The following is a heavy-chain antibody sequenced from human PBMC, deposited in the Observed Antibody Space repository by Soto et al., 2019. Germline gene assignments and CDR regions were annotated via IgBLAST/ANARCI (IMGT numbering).Heavy chain of an antibody. CDR3: AKDQGIAASHGID. D-gene: IGHD6-13*01. J-gene: IGHJ3*01. V-gene: IGHV3-30*18. CDR2: ISNDGSHK. CDR1: GFTFNNYG. Sequence: ESGGGVVQPGRSLRLSCAASGFTFNNYGIHWVRQAPGKGLEWVAVISNDGSHKYYADSVKGRLTISRDNSKNTVYLQMNSLRAEDTAVYYCAKDQGIAASHGIDWGQGTMVTVSS.